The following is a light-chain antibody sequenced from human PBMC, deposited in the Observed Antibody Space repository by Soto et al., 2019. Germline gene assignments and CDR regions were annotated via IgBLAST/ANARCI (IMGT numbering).Light chain of an antibody. V-gene: IGKV3-11*01. Sequence: EIVLTQSPATLSLSPEERATLSCRASQSVSSYLAWYQQKPGQAPRLLIYDASNRATGIPARFSGSGSGTDFTLTISSLEPEDFAVYYCQQRSNFPLTFGGGTKVEIK. J-gene: IGKJ4*01. CDR3: QQRSNFPLT. CDR1: QSVSSY. CDR2: DAS.